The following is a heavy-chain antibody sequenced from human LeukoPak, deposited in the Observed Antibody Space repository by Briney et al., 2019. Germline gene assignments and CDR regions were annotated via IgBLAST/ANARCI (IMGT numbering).Heavy chain of an antibody. CDR1: GYTLTELS. D-gene: IGHD5-18*01. J-gene: IGHJ4*02. CDR2: FDPEDGET. Sequence: GASVKVSCKVSGYTLTELSMHWVRQAPGKGLDGMGGFDPEDGETINAQKFQGRVTMTEDTSTATASMELSSLRSEDTAVYYCATDGDRYGYELDYWGQGTLVTVSS. V-gene: IGHV1-24*01. CDR3: ATDGDRYGYELDY.